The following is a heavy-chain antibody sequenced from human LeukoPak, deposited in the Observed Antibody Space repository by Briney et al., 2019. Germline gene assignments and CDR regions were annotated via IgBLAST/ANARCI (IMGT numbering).Heavy chain of an antibody. D-gene: IGHD3-3*01. V-gene: IGHV3-30*02. J-gene: IGHJ6*03. Sequence: GGSLRLSCAASGFTFSSHGMHWVRQAPGKGLERVAFIRYDGSNRYYADSVKGRFTISRDNSKNTLYLQMNSLRAEDTAMYYCAKDGETYYDFWGGYPTGTSYMDVWGKGTTVTVS. CDR3: AKDGETYYDFWGGYPTGTSYMDV. CDR1: GFTFSSHG. CDR2: IRYDGSNR.